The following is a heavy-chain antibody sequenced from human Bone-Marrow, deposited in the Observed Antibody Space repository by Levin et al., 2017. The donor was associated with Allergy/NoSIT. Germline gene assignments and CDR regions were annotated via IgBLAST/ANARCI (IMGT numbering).Heavy chain of an antibody. CDR1: GFTVSTNY. CDR3: ALGSRWYRVDS. J-gene: IGHJ5*01. CDR2: IYSGGST. V-gene: IGHV3-53*01. D-gene: IGHD6-19*01. Sequence: PGGSLRLSCAASGFTVSTNYMSWVRQAPGKGLEWVSVIYSGGSTYYADSVKGRFTISRDNSKNTVYLQVNSLRAADTAVYDCALGSRWYRVDSWGHGALVTVSS.